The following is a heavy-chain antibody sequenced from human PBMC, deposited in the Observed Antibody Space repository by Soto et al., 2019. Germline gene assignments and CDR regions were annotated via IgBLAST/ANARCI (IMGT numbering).Heavy chain of an antibody. CDR3: AGEGAGDYDYIWGGHNSNDY. CDR1: GYTFTSYY. J-gene: IGHJ4*02. V-gene: IGHV1-8*01. Sequence: GASVKGSCKASGYTFTSYYINWVRQATGQGLEWMGWMNPNSGNTGYAQKFQGRVTMTRNTSISTAYMELSSLRSEDTAVYYCAGEGAGDYDYIWGGHNSNDYWGKGTLVSVSS. D-gene: IGHD3-16*01. CDR2: MNPNSGNT.